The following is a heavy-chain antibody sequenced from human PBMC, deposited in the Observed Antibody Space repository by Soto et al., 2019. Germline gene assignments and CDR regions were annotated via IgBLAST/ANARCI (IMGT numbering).Heavy chain of an antibody. D-gene: IGHD6-13*01. CDR2: IIPILGIA. V-gene: IGHV1-69*02. CDR3: ARGGIAAAGGLDY. CDR1: GGTFSSYT. Sequence: QVQLVQSGAEVKKPGSSVKVSCKASGGTFSSYTISWVGQAPGQGLEWMGRIIPILGIANYAQKFQGRVTITADKSTSTAYMELSSLRSEDTAVYYCARGGIAAAGGLDYWGQGTLVTVSS. J-gene: IGHJ4*02.